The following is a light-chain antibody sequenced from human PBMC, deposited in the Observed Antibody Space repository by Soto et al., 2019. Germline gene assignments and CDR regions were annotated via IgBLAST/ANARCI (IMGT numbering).Light chain of an antibody. V-gene: IGLV2-14*01. Sequence: QSVLTQPASVSGSPGQSITISCTGTSSDVGDYKYVSWYQQHPGKAPKLMIYDVSNRPSGVSNRFSGSKSGNTASLTISGLQAEDEADYYCGTWDSSLSAYVFETGTKVTVL. CDR3: GTWDSSLSAYV. CDR1: SSDVGDYKY. CDR2: DVS. J-gene: IGLJ1*01.